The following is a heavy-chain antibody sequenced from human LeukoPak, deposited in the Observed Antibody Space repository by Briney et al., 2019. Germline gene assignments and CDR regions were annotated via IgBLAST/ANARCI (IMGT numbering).Heavy chain of an antibody. V-gene: IGHV4-59*01. CDR1: GFTFASYA. J-gene: IGHJ3*02. D-gene: IGHD6-13*01. CDR3: ARAGYSSSWYSALDI. Sequence: GSLRLSCAASGFTFASYAMSWVRQAPGKGLEWIGCVYYSGNTYYNPSLKSRVTISVDPSKNQLSLRVNSMTAADTALYYCARAGYSSSWYSALDIWGQGTMVTVSS. CDR2: VYYSGNT.